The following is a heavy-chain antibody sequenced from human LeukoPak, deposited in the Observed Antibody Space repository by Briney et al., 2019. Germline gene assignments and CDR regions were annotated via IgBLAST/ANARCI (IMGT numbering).Heavy chain of an antibody. CDR1: GGSFSGYY. D-gene: IGHD2-2*01. CDR3: ARDYCCSNCGIDP. J-gene: IGHJ5*02. CDR2: INHSGST. Sequence: SETLSLTCAVYGGSFSGYYWSWIRQPPGKGLEWIGEINHSGSTNYNPSLKSRVTISVDTSQNQFSLKLTSVAAADTAVYYCARDYCCSNCGIDPWGQGTLVTVSS. V-gene: IGHV4-34*01.